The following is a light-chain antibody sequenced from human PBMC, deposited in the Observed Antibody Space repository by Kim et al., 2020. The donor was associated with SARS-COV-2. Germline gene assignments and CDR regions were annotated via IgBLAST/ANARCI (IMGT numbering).Light chain of an antibody. Sequence: PGESAARACRASQSVDSRYFAWYQQKPGQAPRLLLHHASSRATGIPDRFSGSGSETEFTLTISRLEPEDFAIYYCQQYGKTPPITFGEGTRLEIK. CDR2: HAS. J-gene: IGKJ5*01. CDR3: QQYGKTPPIT. CDR1: QSVDSRY. V-gene: IGKV3-20*01.